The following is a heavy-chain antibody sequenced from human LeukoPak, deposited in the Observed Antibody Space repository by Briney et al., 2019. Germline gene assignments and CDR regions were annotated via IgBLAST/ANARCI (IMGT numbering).Heavy chain of an antibody. D-gene: IGHD3-10*01. CDR3: ARGRGDYFDY. Sequence: GGSLSLSCAASGFAFSTYSMNWVRQAPGKGLEWVSYISSSGSTIYYADSVKGRFTISRDNAKNSLYLQMNSLRAEDTAVYYCARGRGDYFDYWGQGTLVTVSS. CDR1: GFAFSTYS. V-gene: IGHV3-48*04. J-gene: IGHJ4*02. CDR2: ISSSGSTI.